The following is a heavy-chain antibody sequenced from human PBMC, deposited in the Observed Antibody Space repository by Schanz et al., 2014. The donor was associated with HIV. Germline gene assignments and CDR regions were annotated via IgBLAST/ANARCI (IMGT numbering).Heavy chain of an antibody. Sequence: QVQLVESGGGVVQPGTSLRLSCAASGFSFSIFGMHWVRQAPAKGLEWVAVISYDGSIKEYADSVKGRFAISRDNSKNTVYLQMNSLRGEDSAVYYCAKVGRIYSTTWIDHWGQGTLVTVSS. CDR1: GFSFSIFG. CDR3: AKVGRIYSTTWIDH. D-gene: IGHD6-13*01. J-gene: IGHJ4*02. V-gene: IGHV3-30*18. CDR2: ISYDGSIK.